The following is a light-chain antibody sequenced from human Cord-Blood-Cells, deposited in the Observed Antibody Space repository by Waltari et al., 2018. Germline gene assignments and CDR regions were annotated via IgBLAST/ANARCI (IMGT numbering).Light chain of an antibody. CDR3: SSYTSSSTVV. Sequence: QSALSPSAPVSGSSGQSIPISCTGTSSDCGGYHYVSWYQQHPGKAPKLMIYDVSKRPSGVSNRFSGSKSGNTASLTISGLQAEDEADYYCSSYTSSSTVVFGGGTKLTVL. J-gene: IGLJ2*01. V-gene: IGLV2-14*01. CDR2: DVS. CDR1: SSDCGGYHY.